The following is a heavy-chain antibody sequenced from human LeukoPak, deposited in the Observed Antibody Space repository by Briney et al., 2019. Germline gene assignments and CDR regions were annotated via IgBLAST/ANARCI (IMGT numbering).Heavy chain of an antibody. CDR1: GFTFSTCS. V-gene: IGHV3-21*01. CDR2: ISGSSYHI. J-gene: IGHJ4*02. Sequence: GGSLRLSCAASGFTFSTCSMKWVRQAPGKALEWVSSISGSSYHIYYADSVKGRFTISRDNANNLLYLQMNSLRAEDTAVYYCASGTIVGARGADNWGQGTLATVSS. D-gene: IGHD1-26*01. CDR3: ASGTIVGARGADN.